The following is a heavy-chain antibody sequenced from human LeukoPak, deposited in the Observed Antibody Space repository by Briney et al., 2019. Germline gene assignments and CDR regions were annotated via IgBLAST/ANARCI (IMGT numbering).Heavy chain of an antibody. CDR3: TRGVWYDVAGVDY. Sequence: ASVKVSCKASGYTFTGYYIHWVRQAPGQGLEWMGWINPNSGDTNHAQKFQGRVTMTRDTSISTVYMELSRLRSDDTAVYYCTRGVWYDVAGVDYWGQGTLVTVSS. CDR2: INPNSGDT. D-gene: IGHD1-1*01. CDR1: GYTFTGYY. J-gene: IGHJ4*02. V-gene: IGHV1-2*02.